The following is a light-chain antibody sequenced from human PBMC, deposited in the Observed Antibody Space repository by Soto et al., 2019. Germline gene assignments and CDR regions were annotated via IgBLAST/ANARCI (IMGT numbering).Light chain of an antibody. V-gene: IGLV2-14*01. CDR1: SSDIGGYNF. Sequence: QSALTQPASVSGSPGQLITISCTGTSSDIGGYNFVSWYQQHPGKAPKLMIYEVTNRPSGISNRFSGSKSGNTASLTISGVQPEDEADYYCSSYRTMTTLVFGGGTQLTVL. CDR2: EVT. J-gene: IGLJ2*01. CDR3: SSYRTMTTLV.